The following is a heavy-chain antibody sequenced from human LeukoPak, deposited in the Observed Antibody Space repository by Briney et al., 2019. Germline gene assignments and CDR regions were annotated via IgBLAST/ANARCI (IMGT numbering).Heavy chain of an antibody. V-gene: IGHV3-21*01. Sequence: GSLRLSCAASGFTFSSYSMNWVRQAPGKGLEWVSSISSSSSYIYYADSVKGRFTISRDNAKNSLYLQMNSLRAEDTAVYYCARVSYRGAEAEGLAYDYWGQGTLVTVSS. CDR1: GFTFSSYS. CDR2: ISSSSSYI. CDR3: ARVSYRGAEAEGLAYDY. J-gene: IGHJ4*02. D-gene: IGHD6-19*01.